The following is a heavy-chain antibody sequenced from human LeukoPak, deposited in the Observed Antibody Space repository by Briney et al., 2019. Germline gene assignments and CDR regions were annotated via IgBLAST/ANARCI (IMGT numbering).Heavy chain of an antibody. V-gene: IGHV3-23*05. CDR1: GFTFSSYD. D-gene: IGHD1-26*01. J-gene: IGHJ6*03. Sequence: PGGSLRLSCAASGFTFSSYDMNWVRQAPGKGLEWLSYIDSSGSNIYYADSVKGRFTISRGNSKNTLYLQMNSLRAEDTAVYYCAKHSGSYVSYYYYYMDVWGKGTTVTVSS. CDR3: AKHSGSYVSYYYYYMDV. CDR2: IDSSGSNI.